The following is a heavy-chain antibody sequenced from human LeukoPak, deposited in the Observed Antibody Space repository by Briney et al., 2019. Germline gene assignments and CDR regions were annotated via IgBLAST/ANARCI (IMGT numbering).Heavy chain of an antibody. V-gene: IGHV4-31*03. CDR2: IYYSGST. Sequence: PSQTLSLTCTVSGGSISSGGYYWSWIRQHPGKGLEWIGSIYYSGSTNYNPSLQGRVTISLDTSRNQFSLKLSSVTAADTAVYYCARGDFWSGYYFDYCGQGTLVTVSS. J-gene: IGHJ4*02. CDR3: ARGDFWSGYYFDY. D-gene: IGHD3-3*01. CDR1: GGSISSGGYY.